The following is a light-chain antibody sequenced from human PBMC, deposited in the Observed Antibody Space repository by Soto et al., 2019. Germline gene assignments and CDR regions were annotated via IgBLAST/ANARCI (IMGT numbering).Light chain of an antibody. CDR2: DVS. CDR1: SSDVGGYNF. Sequence: QSALTQPASVSGSPGQSITISCTGTSSDVGGYNFVSWFQQYPGKAPKLMIYDVSYRPSGVSNRFSGSKSGNTASLTISGLQADDGADYYCSSYTSSSTLVVFGGGTKLTVL. J-gene: IGLJ3*02. CDR3: SSYTSSSTLVV. V-gene: IGLV2-14*01.